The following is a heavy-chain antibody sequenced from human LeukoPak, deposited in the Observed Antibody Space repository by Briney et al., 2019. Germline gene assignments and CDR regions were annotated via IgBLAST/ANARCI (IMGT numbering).Heavy chain of an antibody. J-gene: IGHJ4*02. D-gene: IGHD2-2*01. CDR1: GFIFSNYW. Sequence: GGSLRLSCAASGFIFSNYWMTWVRQAPGKALEWVANIKPDGSGEYYVDSLKGRFTISRDNAENSLFLQMDNLRVDDTAVYYCARRDLRSRSTSDQLLYFDDWGQGTLVTVSS. V-gene: IGHV3-7*01. CDR3: ARRDLRSRSTSDQLLYFDD. CDR2: IKPDGSGE.